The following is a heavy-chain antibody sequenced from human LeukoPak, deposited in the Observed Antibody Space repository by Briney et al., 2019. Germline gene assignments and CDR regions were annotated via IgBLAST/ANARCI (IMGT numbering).Heavy chain of an antibody. V-gene: IGHV1-69*06. CDR3: ARVVAVAGTPGSWFHP. CDR2: IIPIFGTA. D-gene: IGHD6-19*01. J-gene: IGHJ5*02. CDR1: GGTFSSCA. Sequence: SVKVSCKASGGTFSSCAISWVRQAPGQGLEWMGGIIPIFGTANYAQKIQRRATITADKSTSTAYMELSSLRSEDTAVYHCARVVAVAGTPGSWFHPWGQGTLVPVSS.